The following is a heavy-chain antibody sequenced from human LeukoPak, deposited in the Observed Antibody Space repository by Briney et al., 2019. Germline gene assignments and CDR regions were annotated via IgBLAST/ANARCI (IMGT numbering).Heavy chain of an antibody. D-gene: IGHD6-13*01. V-gene: IGHV4-39*01. Sequence: SETLSLTCTVSGASISGSGYYWGWIRQPPGKGLEWIGSIYSSGSTYYNASLQSRVTISIETSKNQISLRLNSVTAADTAVYYCARRGSIAAAGTSYYYYYMDIWGKGTTVTISS. CDR3: ARRGSIAAAGTSYYYYYMDI. CDR1: GASISGSGYY. CDR2: IYSSGST. J-gene: IGHJ6*03.